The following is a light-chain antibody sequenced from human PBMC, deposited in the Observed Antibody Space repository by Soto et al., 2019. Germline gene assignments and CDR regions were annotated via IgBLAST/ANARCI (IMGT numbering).Light chain of an antibody. V-gene: IGKV3-11*01. CDR1: QSVSSY. Sequence: EIVLTQSPATLSLSPGERATLSCRASQSVSSYFAWYQQKPGQAPRLLIYDASNRATGIPARFSGSGSGTDFPLTISSLEPDDFAVYYCQQRGNWPVTFGQGPRVDIK. CDR2: DAS. J-gene: IGKJ1*01. CDR3: QQRGNWPVT.